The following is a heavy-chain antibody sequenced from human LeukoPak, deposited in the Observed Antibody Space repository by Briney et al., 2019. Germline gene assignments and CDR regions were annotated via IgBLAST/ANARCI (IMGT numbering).Heavy chain of an antibody. D-gene: IGHD3-22*01. J-gene: IGHJ4*02. V-gene: IGHV4-34*01. CDR2: INHSGST. Sequence: PSETLSHTCAVYGGSFSGYYWSWIRQPPGKGLEWIGEINHSGSTNYNPSLKSRVTISVDTSKNQFSLKLSSVTAADTAVYYCARDLYYYDSSGGQGYWGQGTLVTVSS. CDR1: GGSFSGYY. CDR3: ARDLYYYDSSGGQGY.